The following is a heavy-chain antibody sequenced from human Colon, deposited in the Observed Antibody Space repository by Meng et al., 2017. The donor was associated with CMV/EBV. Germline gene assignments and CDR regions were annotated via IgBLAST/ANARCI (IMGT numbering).Heavy chain of an antibody. D-gene: IGHD2-15*01. CDR2: IRYNGNDK. V-gene: IGHV3-30*02. Sequence: GESLKISCVASGFTFSNHGMHWVRQTPDKGLEWVAFIRYNGNDKDYRDSVKGRFTISRDNSKNTLYLQMNGLEPEDSAVYFCAKRAVAPANTAHYFAYFGTDVWGQGTTVTVSS. CDR3: AKRAVAPANTAHYFAYFGTDV. J-gene: IGHJ6*01. CDR1: GFTFSNHG.